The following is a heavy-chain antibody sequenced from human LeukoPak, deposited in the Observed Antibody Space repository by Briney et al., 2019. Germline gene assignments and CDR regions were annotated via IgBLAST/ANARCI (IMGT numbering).Heavy chain of an antibody. V-gene: IGHV4-39*01. CDR2: IYYSGST. CDR1: GGSISSSSYY. CDR3: ARRVYCTGGACRNWYFDL. D-gene: IGHD2-8*02. J-gene: IGHJ2*01. Sequence: SETLSLTCTVSGGSISSSSYYWGWIRQPPGKGLEWIGSIYYSGSTYYKPSLKSRVTISVDTSKNQFSLKLSSVTAADTAVYYCARRVYCTGGACRNWYFDLWGRGTLVTVSS.